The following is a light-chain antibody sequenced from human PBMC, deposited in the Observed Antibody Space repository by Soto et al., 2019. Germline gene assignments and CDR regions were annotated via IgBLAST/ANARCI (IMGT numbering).Light chain of an antibody. CDR1: SSDVGGYNY. J-gene: IGLJ1*01. CDR2: DVS. Sequence: QSALTQPASVSGSPGQSITISCTGTSSDVGGYNYVSWYQQHPGKAPKLMIYDVSNRPSGVSNRFSDSKSGNTASLTISGLQAEDEADYYCSSYTSSSTYVFGTGTTVPVL. V-gene: IGLV2-14*01. CDR3: SSYTSSSTYV.